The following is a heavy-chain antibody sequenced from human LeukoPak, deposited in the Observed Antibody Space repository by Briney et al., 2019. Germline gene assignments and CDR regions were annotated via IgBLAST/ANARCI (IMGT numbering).Heavy chain of an antibody. CDR1: GASISSYY. Sequence: SETLSLTCTVSGASISSYYWSWIRQPPGKGLELIGSFHYSGGTNYNPSLKSRVTMSGDTSKNQFSLMLSSVTAADTAVYYCARVPGYCSGGSCFYFFDCWGQGTLVTVSS. CDR3: ARVPGYCSGGSCFYFFDC. CDR2: FHYSGGT. V-gene: IGHV4-59*01. D-gene: IGHD2-15*01. J-gene: IGHJ4*02.